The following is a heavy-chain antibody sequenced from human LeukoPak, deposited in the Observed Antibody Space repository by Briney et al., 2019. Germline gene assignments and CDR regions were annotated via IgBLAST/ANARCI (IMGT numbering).Heavy chain of an antibody. D-gene: IGHD4-17*01. Sequence: PSETLSLTCTVSGVSISSYYWSWLRQPPGKGLEWLGYIHYSGSTNYNPSLKSRVTISVDTSKNQFSLKLSSVTAADTAVYYCARSYGDDFDYWGQGTLVTVSS. J-gene: IGHJ4*02. CDR1: GVSISSYY. CDR3: ARSYGDDFDY. V-gene: IGHV4-59*01. CDR2: IHYSGST.